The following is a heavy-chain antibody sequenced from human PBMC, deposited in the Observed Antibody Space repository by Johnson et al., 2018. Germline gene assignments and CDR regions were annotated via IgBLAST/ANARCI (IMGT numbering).Heavy chain of an antibody. Sequence: QVQLVESGGGVVQPGRSLRLSCAASGFTFSSYGMHWVRQAPGKGLEWVAVIWYDGSNKYYADSVKGRFTISRDNSKNTLYLQMNSRRAEDTAVYYCARDAIAAAGTGLPYYYYGMDVWGQGTTVTVSS. CDR1: GFTFSSYG. CDR2: IWYDGSNK. J-gene: IGHJ6*02. CDR3: ARDAIAAAGTGLPYYYYGMDV. V-gene: IGHV3-33*01. D-gene: IGHD6-13*01.